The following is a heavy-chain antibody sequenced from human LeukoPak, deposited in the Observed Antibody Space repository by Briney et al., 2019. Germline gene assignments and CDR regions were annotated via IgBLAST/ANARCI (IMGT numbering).Heavy chain of an antibody. Sequence: PSETLSLTCTVSGGSISSSSYQWGWIRQPPGKGLEWIGSFYYSGNTYYSPSLKSRVTVSVDTSKNLFSLNLTSVTASDTAVYYCARISIAVVPAYFDYWGQGTLVTVSS. CDR2: FYYSGNT. J-gene: IGHJ4*02. CDR1: GGSISSSSYQ. D-gene: IGHD2-2*01. CDR3: ARISIAVVPAYFDY. V-gene: IGHV4-39*01.